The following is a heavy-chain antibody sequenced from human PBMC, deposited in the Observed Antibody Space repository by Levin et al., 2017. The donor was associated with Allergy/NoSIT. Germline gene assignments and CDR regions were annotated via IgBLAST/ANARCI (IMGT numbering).Heavy chain of an antibody. CDR1: GFTFSRYY. Sequence: PGESLKISCAASGFTFSRYYMHWVRQAPGKGLVWVSRITLDVTDTYYADSVKGRFTISRDNAENTLFLQMNSLRAEDTAIYYCARGGGSSTSCLDYWGQGILVTVSS. D-gene: IGHD2-2*01. V-gene: IGHV3-74*01. CDR2: ITLDVTDT. CDR3: ARGGGSSTSCLDY. J-gene: IGHJ4*02.